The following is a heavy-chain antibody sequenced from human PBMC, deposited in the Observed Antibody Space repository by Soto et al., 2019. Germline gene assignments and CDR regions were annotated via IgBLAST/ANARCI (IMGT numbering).Heavy chain of an antibody. J-gene: IGHJ6*02. Sequence: SETLSLTCAVYGGSFSGYYWSWIRQPPGKGLEWIGEINHSGSTNYNPSLKSRVTISVDTSKNQFSLKLGSVTAADTAVYYCARAGTSYGYSFYYGMDVWGQGTTVTVSS. CDR2: INHSGST. V-gene: IGHV4-34*01. CDR3: ARAGTSYGYSFYYGMDV. D-gene: IGHD5-18*01. CDR1: GGSFSGYY.